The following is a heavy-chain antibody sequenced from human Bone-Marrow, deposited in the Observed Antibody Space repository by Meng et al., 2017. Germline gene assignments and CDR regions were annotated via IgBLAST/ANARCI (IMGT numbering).Heavy chain of an antibody. V-gene: IGHV4-38-2*02. CDR2: IYHSGST. CDR3: ARDKGNVSSCYYYVVYFDY. Sequence: GSLRLSCAVSGYSISSGYYWGWIRQPPGKGLEWIGSIYHSGSTYYNPSLKSRVTISVDTSKNQFSLKLSSVTAADTAVYYCARDKGNVSSCYYYVVYFDYWGQGTLVTVSS. J-gene: IGHJ4*02. D-gene: IGHD3-22*01. CDR1: GYSISSGYY.